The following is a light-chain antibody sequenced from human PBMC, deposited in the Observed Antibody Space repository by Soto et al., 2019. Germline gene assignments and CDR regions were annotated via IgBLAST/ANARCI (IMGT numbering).Light chain of an antibody. V-gene: IGLV1-44*01. Sequence: QSVLTQPHSASGTPGQRVTISCSGSNSNIGVNAVIWYQQLPGTAPKLLMYSNNQRPSGVPDRFSGSKSGTSASLAISGLHSEDEADYYCAAWDDSLNDVVFGGGTKLTVL. CDR2: SNN. CDR3: AAWDDSLNDVV. J-gene: IGLJ2*01. CDR1: NSNIGVNA.